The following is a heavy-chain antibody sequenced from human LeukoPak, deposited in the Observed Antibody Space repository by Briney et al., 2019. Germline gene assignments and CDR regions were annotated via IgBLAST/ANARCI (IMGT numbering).Heavy chain of an antibody. V-gene: IGHV3-30*02. D-gene: IGHD1-26*01. CDR1: GFTFSSYG. Sequence: PGGSLRLSCAASGFTFSSYGIHWVHQAPGKGLEWVAFIRYDGSNKYYTDSVKGRFTISRDNSKNTLYLQMNSLRAEDTAVYYCAKGRGWEASYYYYYMDVWGKGTTVTISS. CDR2: IRYDGSNK. CDR3: AKGRGWEASYYYYYMDV. J-gene: IGHJ6*03.